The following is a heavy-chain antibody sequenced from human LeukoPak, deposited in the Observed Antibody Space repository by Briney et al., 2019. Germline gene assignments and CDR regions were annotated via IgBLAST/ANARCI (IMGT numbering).Heavy chain of an antibody. CDR3: AKETYYYGSGTHAFDI. Sequence: GGSLRLSCAASGFTFSSYAVSWVRQAPGKGLEWVSAISGSGGSTYYADSVKGRFTISRDNSKNTLYLQMNSLRAEDTAVYYCAKETYYYGSGTHAFDIWGQGTMVTVSS. CDR2: ISGSGGST. D-gene: IGHD3-10*01. J-gene: IGHJ3*02. V-gene: IGHV3-23*01. CDR1: GFTFSSYA.